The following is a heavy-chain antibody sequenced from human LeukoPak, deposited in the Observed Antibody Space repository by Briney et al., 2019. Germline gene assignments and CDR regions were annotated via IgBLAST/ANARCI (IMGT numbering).Heavy chain of an antibody. CDR2: IYYSGST. CDR1: GGSISSYY. CDR3: ARHALLWFGELIHAFDI. Sequence: PSETLSLTCTVSGGSISSYYWSWIRQPPGKGLEWIGYIYYSGSTNYNPSLKSRVTISVDTSKNQFSLKLSSVTAADTAVYYCARHALLWFGELIHAFDIWGQGTMVTVSS. D-gene: IGHD3-10*01. V-gene: IGHV4-59*08. J-gene: IGHJ3*02.